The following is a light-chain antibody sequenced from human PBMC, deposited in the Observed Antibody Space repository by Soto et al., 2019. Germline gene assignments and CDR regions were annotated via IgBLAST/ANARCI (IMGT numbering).Light chain of an antibody. J-gene: IGKJ1*01. CDR3: MQGAHWPWT. Sequence: DVVLTQSPLSLPVTLGQPASISCRSSQSLVYSDGKTYLNWYQQRPRQSPRRLIYKVSNRDSGVPDRFSGSGSGTDFTVKISRVEAEDVGVYYCMQGAHWPWTFGQGTKVEIK. V-gene: IGKV2-30*01. CDR1: QSLVYSDGKTY. CDR2: KVS.